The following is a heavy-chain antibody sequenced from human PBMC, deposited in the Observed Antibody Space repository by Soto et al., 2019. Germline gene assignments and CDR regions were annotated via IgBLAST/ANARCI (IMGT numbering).Heavy chain of an antibody. J-gene: IGHJ3*02. CDR1: GFTFSSYA. CDR3: AILAYCGGDCYLGDAFDI. Sequence: EVQLLESGGGLVQPGGSLRLSCAASGFTFSSYAMSWVRQAPGKGLEWVSAISGSGGSTYYADSVKGRFTISRDNSKNTLYLQMNSLRAEDTAVYYCAILAYCGGDCYLGDAFDIWGQGTMVTVSS. D-gene: IGHD2-21*02. CDR2: ISGSGGST. V-gene: IGHV3-23*01.